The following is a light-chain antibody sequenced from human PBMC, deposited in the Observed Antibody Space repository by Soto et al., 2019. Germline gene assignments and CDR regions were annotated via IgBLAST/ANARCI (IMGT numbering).Light chain of an antibody. J-gene: IGKJ3*01. CDR2: GAS. CDR1: QSVSSN. V-gene: IGKV3-15*01. CDR3: QQYNNWPFS. Sequence: EIVMTQSPATLSVSPGERATLSCRASQSVSSNLAWYQQKPGQAPRLLIYGASTRATGIPARFSGSGSGTEFTLTISSLQSEDFAVCYCQQYNNWPFSVGPGTKVDIK.